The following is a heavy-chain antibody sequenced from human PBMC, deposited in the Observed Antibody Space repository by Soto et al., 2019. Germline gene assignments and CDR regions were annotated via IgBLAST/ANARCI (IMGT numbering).Heavy chain of an antibody. CDR1: GGTFSSYA. CDR2: IIPIFGTA. D-gene: IGHD2-8*01. J-gene: IGHJ4*02. V-gene: IGHV1-69*13. CDR3: ASLVPDCTNGVCYFDY. Sequence: SVKVSCKASGGTFSSYAISWVRQAPGQGLEWMGGIIPIFGTANYAQKFQGRVTITADESTSTAYMELSSLRSEDTAVYYCASLVPDCTNGVCYFDYWGQGTLVTVSS.